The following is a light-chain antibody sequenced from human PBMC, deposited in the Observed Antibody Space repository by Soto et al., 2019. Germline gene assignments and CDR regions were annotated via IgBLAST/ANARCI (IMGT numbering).Light chain of an antibody. CDR1: SSDVGGYNL. CDR2: GVS. J-gene: IGLJ2*01. CDR3: CSYAGGNTWVV. V-gene: IGLV2-23*02. Sequence: QSALTQPRSVSGSPGQSVTISCTGTSSDVGGYNLVSWYQQHPDKAPKLIIFGVSKRPSGVSTRFSGSKSGNTASLTISGLQAEDEADYYCCSYAGGNTWVVFGGGTKVTVL.